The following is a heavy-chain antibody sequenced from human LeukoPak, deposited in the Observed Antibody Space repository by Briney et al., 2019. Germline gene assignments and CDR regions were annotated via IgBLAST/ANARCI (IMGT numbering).Heavy chain of an antibody. Sequence: GGSLRLSCAASGFVFRVYGMHWVRQAPGKGLEWVANIKEGGSEKYYVDSVKGRFTISRDNTKNSLYLQMNNVRVEDTAVYYCAREGEGYFDYWGQGTLVTVSS. CDR2: IKEGGSEK. J-gene: IGHJ4*02. V-gene: IGHV3-7*01. CDR3: AREGEGYFDY. D-gene: IGHD3-10*01. CDR1: GFVFRVYG.